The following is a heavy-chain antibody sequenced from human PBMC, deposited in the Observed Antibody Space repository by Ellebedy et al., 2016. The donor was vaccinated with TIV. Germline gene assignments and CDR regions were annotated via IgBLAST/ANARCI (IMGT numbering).Heavy chain of an antibody. CDR2: INPNNSDT. D-gene: IGHD1-1*01. Sequence: ASVKVPCKASGYTFTGYYMHWVRQAPGQGLEWMGWINPNNSDTNYAQKFQGRVTMTRDTSISTAYMDLSRLRSDDTAVYYCARDPPRTGDSYFDLWGRGTLVTVSS. CDR3: ARDPPRTGDSYFDL. V-gene: IGHV1-2*02. CDR1: GYTFTGYY. J-gene: IGHJ2*01.